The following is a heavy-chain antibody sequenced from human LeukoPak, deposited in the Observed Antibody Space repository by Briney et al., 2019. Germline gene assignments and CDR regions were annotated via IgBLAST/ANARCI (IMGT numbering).Heavy chain of an antibody. D-gene: IGHD3-22*01. J-gene: IGHJ4*02. CDR3: AKGMGPSDYYDSSGYYLFDY. CDR2: ISCSGGST. CDR1: GFTFSSYA. Sequence: PGGSLRLSRAASGFTFSSYAMSWVRQAPGKGLEWVSAISCSGGSTYYADSVKGRFTISRDNSKNTLYLQMNSLRAEDTAVYYCAKGMGPSDYYDSSGYYLFDYWGQGTLVTVSS. V-gene: IGHV3-23*01.